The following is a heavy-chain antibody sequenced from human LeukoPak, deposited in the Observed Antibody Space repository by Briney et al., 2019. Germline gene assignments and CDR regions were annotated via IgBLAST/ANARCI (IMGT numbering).Heavy chain of an antibody. Sequence: WGSLRLSCAASGFTFSSYSMNWVRQAPGKGLEWVSSISSSSSYIYYADSVKGRFTISRDNSRNTLYLQMNSLRAEDTAVYYCAKMGGYSYGYVSLDYWGQGTLVTVSS. CDR1: GFTFSSYS. CDR3: AKMGGYSYGYVSLDY. D-gene: IGHD5-18*01. J-gene: IGHJ4*02. CDR2: ISSSSSYI. V-gene: IGHV3-21*04.